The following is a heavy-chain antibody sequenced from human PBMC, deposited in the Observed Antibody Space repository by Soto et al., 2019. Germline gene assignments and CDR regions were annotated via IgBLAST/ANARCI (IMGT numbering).Heavy chain of an antibody. D-gene: IGHD3-3*01. V-gene: IGHV4-39*01. J-gene: IGHJ4*02. CDR3: ARHRASSDFWTGYFGFLDY. CDR1: CGSISSSDFF. CDR2: VFRAGNT. Sequence: SEALSLTCPVSCGSISSSDFFLGWILQPPVKVREWIVTVFRAGNTYYNPSLKSRVTISVDRSKNQFSLNLSSVTAADTAVYCCARHRASSDFWTGYFGFLDYWGQGTLVTVSS.